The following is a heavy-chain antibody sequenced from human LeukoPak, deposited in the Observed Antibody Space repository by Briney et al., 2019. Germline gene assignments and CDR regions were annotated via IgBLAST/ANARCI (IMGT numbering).Heavy chain of an antibody. CDR2: IWYDGRNK. Sequence: GGSLRLSCAASGFTFSTYGMHWVRQAPGKGLEWVALIWYDGRNKYYADSVRGRFTISRDNSKNTVYVQMNSLRAEDTAVYYCATHSDYGLDVWGQGTTVTVSS. J-gene: IGHJ6*02. D-gene: IGHD2-21*01. V-gene: IGHV3-33*08. CDR1: GFTFSTYG. CDR3: ATHSDYGLDV.